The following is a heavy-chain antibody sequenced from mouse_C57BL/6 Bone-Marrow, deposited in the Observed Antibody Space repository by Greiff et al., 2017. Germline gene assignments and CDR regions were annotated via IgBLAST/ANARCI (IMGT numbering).Heavy chain of an antibody. CDR3: ARHEKLLRKGLVWFAY. J-gene: IGHJ3*01. Sequence: VQLQQSGAELVKPGASVKLSCKASGYTFTEYTIHWVKQRSGQGLEWIGWFYTGSGSIKYNEKFKDKATLTANKSSSTVYLELSRLTSEDSAVYSCARHEKLLRKGLVWFAYWGQGTLVTVSA. CDR1: GYTFTEYT. D-gene: IGHD1-1*01. CDR2: FYTGSGSI. V-gene: IGHV1-62-2*01.